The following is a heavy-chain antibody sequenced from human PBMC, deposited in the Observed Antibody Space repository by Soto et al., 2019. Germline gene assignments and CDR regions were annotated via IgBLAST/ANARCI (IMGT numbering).Heavy chain of an antibody. V-gene: IGHV1-18*01. CDR1: GYTFTSYG. J-gene: IGHJ5*02. D-gene: IGHD1-26*01. Sequence: ASVKVSCKASGYTFTSYGISWVRQAPGQGLEWMGWISAYNGNTNYAQKLQGRVTMTTDTSTSTAHMELRSLRSDDTAVYYCARDESGLTTWFDPWGQGTLVTVSS. CDR2: ISAYNGNT. CDR3: ARDESGLTTWFDP.